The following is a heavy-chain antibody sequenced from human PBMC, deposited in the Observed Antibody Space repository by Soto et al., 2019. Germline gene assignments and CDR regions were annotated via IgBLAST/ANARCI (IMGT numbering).Heavy chain of an antibody. CDR1: GFTFSSYA. Sequence: EVQVLESGGGLVQPGGSLRLSCAASGFTFSSYAMTWVRQAPGKGLEWVSTISGSGDSTYYADSVKGRFTISRDNSKNTLYLQMNSLRAEDTAVYYCARDWARHDNWFDPWGQGTLVTVSS. J-gene: IGHJ5*02. V-gene: IGHV3-23*01. D-gene: IGHD3-16*01. CDR2: ISGSGDST. CDR3: ARDWARHDNWFDP.